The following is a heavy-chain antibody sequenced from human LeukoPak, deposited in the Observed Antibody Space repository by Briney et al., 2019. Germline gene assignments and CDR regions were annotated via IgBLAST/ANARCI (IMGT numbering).Heavy chain of an antibody. J-gene: IGHJ4*02. CDR2: IYYSGST. CDR1: GGSISYYY. V-gene: IGHV4-59*01. Sequence: SETLSLTCTVSGGSISYYYWSWIRQPPGKGLEWIGYIYYSGSTNYNPSLMSRVTISVDTSKNQFSLKLSSVTAADTAVYYCVRGGGAIDYWGQGTLVTVSS. CDR3: VRGGGAIDY. D-gene: IGHD3-10*01.